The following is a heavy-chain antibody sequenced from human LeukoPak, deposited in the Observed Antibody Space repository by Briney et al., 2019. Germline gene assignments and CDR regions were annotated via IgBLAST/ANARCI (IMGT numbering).Heavy chain of an antibody. J-gene: IGHJ4*01. CDR2: ISSSGDAT. V-gene: IGHV3-23*01. D-gene: IGHD3-16*01. Sequence: GGSLRLSCVGSGFTFNAYAMSWVRQRPGKGPEWVSMISSSGDATDYAESVKDRLSISGDNAKKTLYLQIKSPRADDTAIYYCAKDPRAMGRYFFDDWGQGSLVIVSS. CDR3: AKDPRAMGRYFFDD. CDR1: GFTFNAYA.